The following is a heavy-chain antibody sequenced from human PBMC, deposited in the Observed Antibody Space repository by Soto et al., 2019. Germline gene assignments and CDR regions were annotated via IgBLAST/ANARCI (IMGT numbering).Heavy chain of an antibody. CDR3: AKGPPDEPGFGELLFFDY. CDR2: ISGSGGST. J-gene: IGHJ4*02. D-gene: IGHD3-10*01. V-gene: IGHV3-23*01. CDR1: GFTFSSYA. Sequence: GGSLRLSCAASGFTFSSYAMSWVRQAPGKGLEWVSAISGSGGSTYYADSVKGRFTISRDNSKNTLYLQMNSLRAEDTAVYYCAKGPPDEPGFGELLFFDYWGQGTLVTVSS.